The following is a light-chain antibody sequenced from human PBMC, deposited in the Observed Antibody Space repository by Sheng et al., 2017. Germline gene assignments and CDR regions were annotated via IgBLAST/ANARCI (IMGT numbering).Light chain of an antibody. CDR1: ESVNSD. V-gene: IGKV3-15*01. J-gene: IGKJ1*01. Sequence: EIVMTQSPDTLSVSPGERVSVSCRASESVNSDLAWYQQKPGQAPRLLIFGASTRATGVPARFSGSGSGTEFTLTIRGLQSEDFAVYYCQHHDISPPWTFGQGTKVEIK. CDR3: QHHDISPPWT. CDR2: GAS.